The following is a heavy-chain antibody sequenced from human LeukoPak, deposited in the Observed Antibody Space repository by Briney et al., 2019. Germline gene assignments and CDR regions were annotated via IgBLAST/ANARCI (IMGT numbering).Heavy chain of an antibody. J-gene: IGHJ4*02. Sequence: GGSLRLSCAASGFTFSSYAMSWVRQAPGKGLEWVSAISGSGGSTYYADSVKGRFTISRDNAKNSLYLQMNSLRAEDTALYYCAKSRVGGGDYFDYWGQGTLVTVSS. V-gene: IGHV3-23*01. D-gene: IGHD3-16*01. CDR1: GFTFSSYA. CDR3: AKSRVGGGDYFDY. CDR2: ISGSGGST.